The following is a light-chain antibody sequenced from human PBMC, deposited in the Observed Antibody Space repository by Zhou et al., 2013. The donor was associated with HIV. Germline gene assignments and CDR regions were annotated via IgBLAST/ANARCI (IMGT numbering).Light chain of an antibody. V-gene: IGKV3-20*01. Sequence: EIVLTQSPDTLSLSPGERVTLSCRAGQSVSGNYLAWYQQKPGQSPRLLIYGTSTRATGIPDRFSGSGSRTDFTLTISRLEPEDFALYYCQQYGSSPPWTFGQGTKVEIK. CDR2: GTS. CDR1: QSVSGNY. CDR3: QQYGSSPPWT. J-gene: IGKJ1*01.